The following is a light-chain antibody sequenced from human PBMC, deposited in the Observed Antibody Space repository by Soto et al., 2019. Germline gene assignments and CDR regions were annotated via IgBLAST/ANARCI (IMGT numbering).Light chain of an antibody. CDR2: DAS. CDR3: QQRSNWPPIT. CDR1: QSFRGL. Sequence: ETVLTQSPAILCLSXGARATLSXXASQSFRGLLAWYQQKPGQAPRLLIYDASNRATGIPARFSGSGSGTDFTLTISSLEPEDFAVYYCQQRSNWPPITFGQGTRLEI. J-gene: IGKJ5*01. V-gene: IGKV3-11*01.